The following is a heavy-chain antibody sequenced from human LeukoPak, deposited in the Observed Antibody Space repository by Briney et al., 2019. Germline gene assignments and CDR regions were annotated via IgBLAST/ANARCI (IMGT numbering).Heavy chain of an antibody. J-gene: IGHJ4*02. CDR1: GGSISSYY. D-gene: IGHD3-22*01. V-gene: IGHV4-59*01. Sequence: SETLSLTCTVSGGSISSYYWSWIRQPPGKGLEWIGYIYYSGGTNYNPSLKSRVTISVGTSKNQFSLKLSSVTAADTAVYYCARVNYDSSGYFFDYWGQGTLVIVYS. CDR3: ARVNYDSSGYFFDY. CDR2: IYYSGGT.